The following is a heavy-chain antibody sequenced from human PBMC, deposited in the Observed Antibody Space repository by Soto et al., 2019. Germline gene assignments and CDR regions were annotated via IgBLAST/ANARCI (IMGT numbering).Heavy chain of an antibody. CDR1: GFTFSSYG. D-gene: IGHD3-9*01. Sequence: GGSLRLSCAASGFTFSSYGMHWVRQAPGKGLEWVAVIWYDGSNKYYADSVKGRFTISRDNSKNTLYLQMNSLRAEDTAVYYCAIDGGVRYFTGMDVWGHGTTVTVTS. J-gene: IGHJ6*02. V-gene: IGHV3-33*01. CDR2: IWYDGSNK. CDR3: AIDGGVRYFTGMDV.